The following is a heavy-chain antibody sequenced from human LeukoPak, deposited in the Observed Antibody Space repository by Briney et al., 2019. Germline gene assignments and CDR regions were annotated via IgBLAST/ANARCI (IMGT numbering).Heavy chain of an antibody. CDR2: ISYDGSNK. J-gene: IGHJ4*02. Sequence: GGSLRLSCAASGFTFSSYGMHWVRQAPGKGPEWVAVISYDGSNKYYADSVKGRFTISRDDSKNTLYLQMNSLRAEDTAVYYCARDFSLQLFDYWGQGTLVTVFS. V-gene: IGHV3-30*03. CDR1: GFTFSSYG. CDR3: ARDFSLQLFDY. D-gene: IGHD5-24*01.